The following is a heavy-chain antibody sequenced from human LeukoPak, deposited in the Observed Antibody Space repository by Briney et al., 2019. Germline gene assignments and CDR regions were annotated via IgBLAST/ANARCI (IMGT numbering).Heavy chain of an antibody. CDR1: GFTFSSYW. D-gene: IGHD3-22*01. J-gene: IGHJ4*02. Sequence: GGSLRLSCAASGFTFSSYWMSWVRQAPGKGLEWVANIKQDGSEKYYVDSVKGRFTISRDNAKTSLYLQMNSLRAEDTAVYYCARALGSYYYDSSGYYYQGYWGQGTLVTVSS. V-gene: IGHV3-7*01. CDR2: IKQDGSEK. CDR3: ARALGSYYYDSSGYYYQGY.